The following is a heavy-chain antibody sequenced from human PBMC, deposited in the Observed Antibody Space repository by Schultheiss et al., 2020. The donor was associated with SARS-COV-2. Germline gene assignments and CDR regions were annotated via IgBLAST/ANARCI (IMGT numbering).Heavy chain of an antibody. CDR1: GYTFTSYG. Sequence: ASVKVSCKASGYTFTSYGISWVRQAPGQGLEWMGWMNPNSGNTGSAPQFQGRVTMTRDTSISTAYMELSRLRSDDTAVYYCARSADIVVGLYYFDYWGQGTLVTVSS. D-gene: IGHD2-2*01. V-gene: IGHV1-8*02. CDR2: MNPNSGNT. CDR3: ARSADIVVGLYYFDY. J-gene: IGHJ4*02.